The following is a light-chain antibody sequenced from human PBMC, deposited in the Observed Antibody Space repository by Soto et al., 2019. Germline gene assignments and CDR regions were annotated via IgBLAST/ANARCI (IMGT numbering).Light chain of an antibody. J-gene: IGKJ1*01. CDR3: QQHGRSPTT. CDR2: GAS. CDR1: QNFGSSY. Sequence: EVVLTQSPDTLSVSPGQRPTLSCRASQNFGSSYLEWYQQKSGQAPRFXINGASSRDTGIPERFSGSGSGTDFNLTISRLETADFAVYYCQQHGRSPTTFGQGTKVDIK. V-gene: IGKV3-20*01.